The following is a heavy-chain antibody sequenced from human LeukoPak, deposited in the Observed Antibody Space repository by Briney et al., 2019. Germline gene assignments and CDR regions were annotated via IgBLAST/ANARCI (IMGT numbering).Heavy chain of an antibody. CDR3: ARGLIWLGELSTPFDY. J-gene: IGHJ4*02. V-gene: IGHV4-34*01. CDR2: INHSGST. Sequence: SETQSLTCAVYGGSFSGYYWSWIRQPPGKGLEWIGEINHSGSTNYNPSLKSRVTISVDTSKNQFSLKLSSVTAADTAVYYCARGLIWLGELSTPFDYWGQGTLVTVSS. CDR1: GGSFSGYY. D-gene: IGHD3-10*01.